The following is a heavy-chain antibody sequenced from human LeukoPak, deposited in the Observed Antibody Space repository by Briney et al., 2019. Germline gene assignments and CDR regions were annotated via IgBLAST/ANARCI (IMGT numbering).Heavy chain of an antibody. V-gene: IGHV3-23*01. J-gene: IGHJ4*02. CDR1: GFTFSSYA. CDR3: AKDRGLVGATPSNFDY. Sequence: PGGSLRLSCAACGFTFSSYAMNWVRQAPGKGLEWVSGISGSGGSTYYADSVRGRFTISRDNSKNTLYLEMNSLKVEDTAVYYCAKDRGLVGATPSNFDYWGQGTLVTVSS. D-gene: IGHD1-26*01. CDR2: ISGSGGST.